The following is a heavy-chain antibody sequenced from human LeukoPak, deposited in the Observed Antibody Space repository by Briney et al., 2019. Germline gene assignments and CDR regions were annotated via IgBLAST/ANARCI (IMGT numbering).Heavy chain of an antibody. CDR3: ARKPIVNSAWYYFDY. J-gene: IGHJ4*02. D-gene: IGHD3-22*01. CDR2: IYSSGSA. Sequence: SETLSLTCTVSGGSVNSGAYYWSWIRQPPGKGLEWIGNIYSSGSAYYNPSLKSRVTMSVDTSKNQFPLELSSVTAADTAVYYCARKPIVNSAWYYFDYWGQGTLVTVSS. CDR1: GGSVNSGAYY. V-gene: IGHV4-39*06.